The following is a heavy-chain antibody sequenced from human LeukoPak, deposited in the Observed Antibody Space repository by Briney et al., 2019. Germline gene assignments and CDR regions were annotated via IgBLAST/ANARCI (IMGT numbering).Heavy chain of an antibody. D-gene: IGHD1-1*01. Sequence: SDTLSLTCAVYGGSFSGYYWSWIRQPPGKGLERIGEINHSGSTNYNPSLKSRVTISVDTSKNQFSLKLSSVTAADTAVYYCARGGTGWRYYYYYYMDVWGKGTTVTVSS. CDR3: ARGGTGWRYYYYYYMDV. CDR2: INHSGST. CDR1: GGSFSGYY. V-gene: IGHV4-34*01. J-gene: IGHJ6*03.